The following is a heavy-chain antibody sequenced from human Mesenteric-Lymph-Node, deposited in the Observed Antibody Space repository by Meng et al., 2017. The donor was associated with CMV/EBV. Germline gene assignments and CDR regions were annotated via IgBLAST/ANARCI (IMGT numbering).Heavy chain of an antibody. J-gene: IGHJ4*02. CDR1: GFPFDTYM. CDR3: ARDDGYNLFDY. V-gene: IGHV3-21*01. CDR2: ISSSSSYI. D-gene: IGHD5-24*01. Sequence: GESLKISCAASGFPFDTYMLTWVRQAPGKGLQWVSSISSSSSYIYYADSVKGRFTISRDNAKNSLYLQMNSLRAEDTAVYYCARDDGYNLFDYWGQGTLVTVSS.